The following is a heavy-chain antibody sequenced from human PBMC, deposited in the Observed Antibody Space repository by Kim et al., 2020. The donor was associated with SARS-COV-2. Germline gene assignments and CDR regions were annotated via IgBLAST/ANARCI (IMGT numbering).Heavy chain of an antibody. CDR1: GGSISSYY. D-gene: IGHD6-6*01. CDR3: ARASRIAAVGAFDS. J-gene: IGHJ3*02. CDR2: IYYSGST. V-gene: IGHV4-59*13. Sequence: SETLSLTCTVSGGSISSYYWSWIRQPPGKGLEWIGYIYYSGSTNYNPSLKSRVTISVDTSKNQFSLKLSSVTAADTAVYYCARASRIAAVGAFDSWGQGT.